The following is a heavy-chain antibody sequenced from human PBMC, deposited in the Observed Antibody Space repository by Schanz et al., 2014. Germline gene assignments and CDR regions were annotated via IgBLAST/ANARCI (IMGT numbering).Heavy chain of an antibody. CDR1: GDSIRSDHYY. D-gene: IGHD6-19*01. Sequence: RLQESGPGLVKPSETLSLTCTVSGDSIRSDHYYWGWIRQPPGKGLEWIGRIFYNKETSYNPSRGARAAKPVDTPKKEFSQKLSAVPAADTAVYYCASRASGWYALGYFDYWGQGAPVTVSS. V-gene: IGHV4-39*01. CDR3: ASRASGWYALGYFDY. CDR2: IFYNKET. J-gene: IGHJ4*02.